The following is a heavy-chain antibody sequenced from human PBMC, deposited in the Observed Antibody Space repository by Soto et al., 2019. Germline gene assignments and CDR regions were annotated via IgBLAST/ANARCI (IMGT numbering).Heavy chain of an antibody. D-gene: IGHD3-10*01. Sequence: EVQLVESGGGLVQPGGSLRLSCAASGFTFSNYWMTGARQAPGKGLEWVANIIKDGSEKSYVDSVKGRFTISRDNAKSSLYLEMNSLRVEDTAMYYCARDWGGLGYWGQGTLVTVSS. CDR3: ARDWGGLGY. V-gene: IGHV3-7*03. CDR1: GFTFSNYW. J-gene: IGHJ4*02. CDR2: IIKDGSEK.